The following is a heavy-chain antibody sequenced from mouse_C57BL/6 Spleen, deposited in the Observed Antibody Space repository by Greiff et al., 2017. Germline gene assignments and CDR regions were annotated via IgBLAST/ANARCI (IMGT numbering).Heavy chain of an antibody. Sequence: EVQRVESGGGLVQPKGSLKLSCAASGFTFNTYAMHWVRQAPGKGLEWVARIRSKSSTYATYYADSVKDRFTISRDDSQSMLYLQMNNLKTEDTAMYYCVRGTTVVERGYYAMDYWGQGTSVTVSS. V-gene: IGHV10-3*01. CDR2: IRSKSSTYAT. CDR3: VRGTTVVERGYYAMDY. J-gene: IGHJ4*01. D-gene: IGHD1-1*01. CDR1: GFTFNTYA.